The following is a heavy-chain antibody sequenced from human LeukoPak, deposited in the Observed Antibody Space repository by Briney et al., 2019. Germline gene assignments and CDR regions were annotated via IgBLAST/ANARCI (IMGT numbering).Heavy chain of an antibody. CDR2: ISGGGGSI. CDR3: AKVLGSTMVRGVMGGDY. D-gene: IGHD3-10*01. V-gene: IGHV3-43*02. J-gene: IGHJ4*02. CDR1: GFPFYEYA. Sequence: GGSLRLSCAASGFPFYEYAMHWAREAPGKGLEWVFLISGGGGSIYYADSVKGRFTISRDNSKNSLYLQMNSLRTEDTAWYYCAKVLGSTMVRGVMGGDYWGQGTLVTVSS.